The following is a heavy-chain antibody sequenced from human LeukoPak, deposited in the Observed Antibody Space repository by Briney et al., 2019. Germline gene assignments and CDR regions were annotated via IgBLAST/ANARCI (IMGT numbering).Heavy chain of an antibody. Sequence: EASVKVSCKASGYTFTGYYMHWVRQAPGRGLEWMGWINPNSGGTNYAQKFQGRVTMTRDTSISTAYMELSSLRPDDTAVYSCARGVTARGFYYYMDIWGNGTTVTISS. V-gene: IGHV1-2*02. D-gene: IGHD2-21*02. J-gene: IGHJ6*03. CDR1: GYTFTGYY. CDR2: INPNSGGT. CDR3: ARGVTARGFYYYMDI.